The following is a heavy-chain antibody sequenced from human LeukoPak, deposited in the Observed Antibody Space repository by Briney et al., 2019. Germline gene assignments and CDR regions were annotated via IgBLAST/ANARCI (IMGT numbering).Heavy chain of an antibody. J-gene: IGHJ4*02. CDR2: IHYSGST. CDR1: GGSISRGDYY. CDR3: ARDGLI. Sequence: SETLSLTCTVSGGSISRGDYYWSWIRQHPGKGLEWIGYIHYSGSTYYNPSLTSRFSISVDTSKNQFSLKLTSVTGADTAVYYCARDGLIRGQGTLVTVSS. D-gene: IGHD3-10*01. V-gene: IGHV4-31*03.